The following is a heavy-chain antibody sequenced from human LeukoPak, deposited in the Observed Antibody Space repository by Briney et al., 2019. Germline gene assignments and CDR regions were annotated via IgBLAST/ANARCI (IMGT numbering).Heavy chain of an antibody. D-gene: IGHD3-3*01. Sequence: GGSLRLSCAASGFTFSSYSMNWVRQAPGKGLEWGSSISSSSSYIYYADSVKGRFTISRDNAKNSLYLQMNSLRAEDTAVYYCARGPEGHYDFWSGYYIWGQGTLVTVSS. V-gene: IGHV3-21*01. CDR2: ISSSSSYI. CDR1: GFTFSSYS. CDR3: ARGPEGHYDFWSGYYI. J-gene: IGHJ4*02.